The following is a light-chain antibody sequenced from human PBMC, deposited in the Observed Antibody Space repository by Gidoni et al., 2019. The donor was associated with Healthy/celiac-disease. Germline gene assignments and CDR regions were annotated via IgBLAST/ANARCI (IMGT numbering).Light chain of an antibody. Sequence: QSVLTQPPSVSGAPGQRVTISCTGSSSNIGAGYDVHWYQQLPGTAPKLLIYDNSNRRSGVPDRFSGSKSGTSASLAITGLQAEDEADDYCQSYDSSLSGSRVFGGGTKLTV. CDR2: DNS. V-gene: IGLV1-40*01. CDR3: QSYDSSLSGSRV. CDR1: SSNIGAGYD. J-gene: IGLJ2*01.